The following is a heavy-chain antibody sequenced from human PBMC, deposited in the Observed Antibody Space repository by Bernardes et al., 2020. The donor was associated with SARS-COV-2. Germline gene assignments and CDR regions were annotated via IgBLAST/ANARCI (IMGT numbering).Heavy chain of an antibody. D-gene: IGHD3-10*01. CDR2: IYHSGTT. Sequence: SETLSLTCTVSGASVSSGDHYWSWVRRSPGKGLEWIGYIYHSGTTFYNPSLKSRLIMSVDASKNIFSLKVTSVTAADTAVYYCARGHAPSGMDVWGHVTTVTVSS. CDR3: ARGHAPSGMDV. J-gene: IGHJ6*02. V-gene: IGHV4-30-4*01. CDR1: GASVSSGDHY.